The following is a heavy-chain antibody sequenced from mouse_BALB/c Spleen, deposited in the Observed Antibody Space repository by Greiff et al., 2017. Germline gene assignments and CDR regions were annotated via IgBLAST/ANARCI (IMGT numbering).Heavy chain of an antibody. V-gene: IGHV14-3*02. D-gene: IGHD2-1*01. CDR1: GFNIKDTY. CDR3: ASPDGNYGY. J-gene: IGHJ3*01. Sequence: EVKVEESGAELVKPGASVKLSCTASGFNIKDTYMHWVKQRPEQGLEWIGRIDPANGNTKYDPKFQGKATITADTSSNTAYLQLSSLTSEDTAVYYCASPDGNYGYWGQGTLVTVSA. CDR2: IDPANGNT.